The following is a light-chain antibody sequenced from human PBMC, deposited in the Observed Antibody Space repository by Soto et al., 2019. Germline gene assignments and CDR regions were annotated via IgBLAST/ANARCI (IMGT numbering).Light chain of an antibody. J-gene: IGKJ5*01. V-gene: IGKV3-15*01. CDR1: QSVSSN. Sequence: EIVMTQSPATLSVSPGERATLSCRASQSVSSNLAWYQQKPGQAPRLLIYGASTSATGIPARFSGSGSGTEFTLTISKLQSEDLADYYCPQCKNWLSTFGQGTRLEIK. CDR3: PQCKNWLST. CDR2: GAS.